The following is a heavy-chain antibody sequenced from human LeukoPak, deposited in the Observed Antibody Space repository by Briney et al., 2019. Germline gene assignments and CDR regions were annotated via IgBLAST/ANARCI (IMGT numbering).Heavy chain of an antibody. V-gene: IGHV3-23*01. CDR3: ANIREGMVRGVDKLNWFDP. CDR2: ISGSDGDT. D-gene: IGHD3-10*01. CDR1: GFTFSSYA. J-gene: IGHJ5*02. Sequence: PGGSLRLSCAASGFTFSSYAMHWVRQAPGKGLEWVSTISGSDGDTYYADSVKGRFTISRDNSKNTLYLQMNSLRAEDTAVYYCANIREGMVRGVDKLNWFDPWGQGTLVTVSS.